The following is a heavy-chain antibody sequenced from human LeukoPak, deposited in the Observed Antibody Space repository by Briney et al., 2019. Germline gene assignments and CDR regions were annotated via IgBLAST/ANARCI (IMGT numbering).Heavy chain of an antibody. Sequence: GGSLRLSCAASGFTFNNAWMNWVRQAPGKGLEWVGRIKTKTDGETTDYAAPVKGRFTVSRDDSKNTLYLQMNSLKTEDTAFYYCTTAFFEGDYWGQGTLDTVSS. CDR1: GFTFNNAW. CDR2: IKTKTDGETT. D-gene: IGHD3-3*01. J-gene: IGHJ4*02. CDR3: TTAFFEGDY. V-gene: IGHV3-15*07.